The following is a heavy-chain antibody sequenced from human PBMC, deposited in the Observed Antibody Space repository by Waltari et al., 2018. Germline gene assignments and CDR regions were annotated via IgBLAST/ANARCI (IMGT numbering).Heavy chain of an antibody. V-gene: IGHV4-39*01. CDR1: GGSISRSSYY. CDR3: ARHWKKSGYRFDP. Sequence: LQLQESGPGLVKPSETLSLTCPVSGGSISRSSYYWGWIRQSPGKGLEWIGSIYYSGRIDYNPTLKSRVTISGDTSKNQFSLELTSVTAADTAVYYCARHWKKSGYRFDPWGQGTLVTVSS. D-gene: IGHD5-12*01. CDR2: IYYSGRI. J-gene: IGHJ5*02.